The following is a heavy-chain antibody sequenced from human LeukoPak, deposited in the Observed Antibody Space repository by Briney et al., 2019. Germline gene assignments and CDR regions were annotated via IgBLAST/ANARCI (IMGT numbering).Heavy chain of an antibody. Sequence: SSETLSLTCAVYGGSFSGYYWSWIRQPPGKGLEWIGEINHSGSTNYNPSLKSRVTISVDTSKNQFSLRLSSVTAADTAVYYCARVPGYSYGKYYYYYYGMDVWGQGTTVTVSS. CDR2: INHSGST. CDR1: GGSFSGYY. CDR3: ARVPGYSYGKYYYYYYGMDV. D-gene: IGHD5-18*01. V-gene: IGHV4-34*01. J-gene: IGHJ6*02.